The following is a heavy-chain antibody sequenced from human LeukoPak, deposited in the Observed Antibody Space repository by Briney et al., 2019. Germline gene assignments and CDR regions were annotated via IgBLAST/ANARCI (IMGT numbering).Heavy chain of an antibody. CDR3: TTNDAFDI. CDR2: IKRKADGGPT. CDR1: GFTFSDAW. V-gene: IGHV3-15*01. J-gene: IGHJ3*02. Sequence: GGSLRLSCVASGFTFSDAWVNWVRQAPGKGLEWVGRIKRKADGGPTDYAAPVKGRFTISRDDSKDILYLQMDSLKTEDTAMYYCTTNDAFDIWGQGTMVTVSS.